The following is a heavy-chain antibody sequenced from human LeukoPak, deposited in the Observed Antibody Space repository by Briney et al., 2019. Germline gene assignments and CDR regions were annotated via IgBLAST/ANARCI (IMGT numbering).Heavy chain of an antibody. V-gene: IGHV4-39*01. D-gene: IGHD6-19*01. CDR3: ARHVGKWLVRGGPFDY. Sequence: SETLSLTCTVSGGSISSSSYYWGWIRQPPGKGLEWIGSIHYSGSTNYNPSLKSRVTISVDTSKNQFSLKLSSVTAADTAVYYCARHVGKWLVRGGPFDYWGQGTLVTVSS. CDR2: IHYSGST. CDR1: GGSISSSSYY. J-gene: IGHJ4*02.